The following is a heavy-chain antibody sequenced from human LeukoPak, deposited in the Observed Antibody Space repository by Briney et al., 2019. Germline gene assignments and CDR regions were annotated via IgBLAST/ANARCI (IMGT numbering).Heavy chain of an antibody. CDR3: AKKVGLVSAPLYYFDF. V-gene: IGHV3-23*01. Sequence: PGGSLRLSXAASGFTFSSYAMSWVRQAPGKGLEWVSAISGPAGSRDYADSVKGRFTISRDNSKNTLFLQMNSLRAEDTAIYYCAKKVGLVSAPLYYFDFWGQGTLVTVSS. J-gene: IGHJ4*02. CDR2: ISGPAGSR. CDR1: GFTFSSYA. D-gene: IGHD2-2*01.